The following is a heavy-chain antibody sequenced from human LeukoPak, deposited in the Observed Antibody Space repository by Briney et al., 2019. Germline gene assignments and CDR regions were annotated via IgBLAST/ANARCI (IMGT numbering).Heavy chain of an antibody. CDR2: IYYSGST. J-gene: IGHJ6*03. Sequence: PSETLSLTCSISGGSIRNYYFSWLRQPPGKGLEWIGYIYYSGSTNYNPSLKSRVTISVDTSKNQFSLKLSSVTAADTAVYYCARDQAGYCSSTSCYARGVYYYYYMDVWGKGTTVTVSS. V-gene: IGHV4-59*01. D-gene: IGHD2-2*01. CDR3: ARDQAGYCSSTSCYARGVYYYYYMDV. CDR1: GGSIRNYY.